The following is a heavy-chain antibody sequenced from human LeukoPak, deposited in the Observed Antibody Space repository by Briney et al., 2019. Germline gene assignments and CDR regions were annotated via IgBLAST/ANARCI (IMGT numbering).Heavy chain of an antibody. V-gene: IGHV3-23*01. D-gene: IGHD3-22*01. CDR1: GFTFNIYS. Sequence: GGSLRLSCAASGFTFNIYSMSWVRQAPGKGLEWVSNITSSGDATFYADSVKDRFTISRDHSKNTLYLQMSRLRAEDTAVYYCAKDRPNYHESNGHYYRPNGDYWGQGTLVTVSS. CDR3: AKDRPNYHESNGHYYRPNGDY. J-gene: IGHJ4*02. CDR2: ITSSGDAT.